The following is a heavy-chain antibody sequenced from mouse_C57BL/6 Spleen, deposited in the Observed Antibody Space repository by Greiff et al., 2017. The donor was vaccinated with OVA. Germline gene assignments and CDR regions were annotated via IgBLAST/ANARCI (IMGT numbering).Heavy chain of an antibody. Sequence: QVQLQQPGAELVTPGASVKMSCKASGYTFTSYWIPWVKQRPGQGLEWIGDIYPGSGSTNYNEKFKSKATLTVDTSSSTAYMQLSSLTSEDSAVYYCARGYYGSSWFDYWGQGTTLTVSS. CDR1: GYTFTSYW. CDR3: ARGYYGSSWFDY. V-gene: IGHV1-55*01. CDR2: IYPGSGST. J-gene: IGHJ2*01. D-gene: IGHD1-1*01.